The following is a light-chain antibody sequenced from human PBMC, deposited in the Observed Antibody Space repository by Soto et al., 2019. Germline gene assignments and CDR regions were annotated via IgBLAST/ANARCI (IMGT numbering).Light chain of an antibody. CDR3: QQYSSAPQT. V-gene: IGKV4-1*01. CDR1: QSVLSTS. CDR2: WAS. J-gene: IGKJ2*01. Sequence: DIVMTQFPESLAVSLGERATINCKSSQSVLSTSIAWYQQKPGQPPKLLIYWASTRESGVPDRFSGSGSGTDFTLTISSLQAEDVAVYYCQQYSSAPQTFGQGTKLEIK.